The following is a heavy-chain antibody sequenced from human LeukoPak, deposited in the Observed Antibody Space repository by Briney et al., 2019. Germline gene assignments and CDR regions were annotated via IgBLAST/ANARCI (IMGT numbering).Heavy chain of an antibody. CDR1: GYTFTGYD. J-gene: IGHJ6*03. CDR2: MNPNSGNT. Sequence: GASVTVSCKASGYTFTGYDINWVRQAAGQGLEWMGWMNPNSGNTGYAQKFQGRVTMTRNTSISTAYMELSSLRSEDTAVYYCARSASGSLGPGYYYYYMDVWGKGTTVTVSS. V-gene: IGHV1-8*01. D-gene: IGHD6-25*01. CDR3: ARSASGSLGPGYYYYYMDV.